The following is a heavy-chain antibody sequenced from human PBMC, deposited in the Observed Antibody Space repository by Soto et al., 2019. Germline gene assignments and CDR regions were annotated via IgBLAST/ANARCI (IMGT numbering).Heavy chain of an antibody. D-gene: IGHD2-15*01. CDR3: ARELVSCSGGSCYVFGWFDP. CDR1: GDSIRTHSYF. CDR2: ISYSVST. J-gene: IGHJ5*02. Sequence: TLSLTCTVSGDSIRTHSYFWGWVRQPPGKGPEWIGYISYSVSTYYNPSLKSRVTISVDTSKNQFSLKLSSVTAADTAVYYCARELVSCSGGSCYVFGWFDPWGQGTLVTSPQ. V-gene: IGHV4-31*03.